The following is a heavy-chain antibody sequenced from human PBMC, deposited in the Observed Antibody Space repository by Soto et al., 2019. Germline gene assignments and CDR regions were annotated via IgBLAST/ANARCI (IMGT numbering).Heavy chain of an antibody. CDR1: GYTFTSYD. CDR2: MNPNSGNT. D-gene: IGHD6-19*01. CDR3: ARVARIAVAGTMGY. J-gene: IGHJ4*02. Sequence: ASVKVSCKASGYTFTSYDINRVRQATGQGLEWMGWMNPNSGNTGYAQKFQGRVTMTRNTSISTAYMELSSLRSEDTAVYYCARVARIAVAGTMGYWGQGTLVTVSS. V-gene: IGHV1-8*01.